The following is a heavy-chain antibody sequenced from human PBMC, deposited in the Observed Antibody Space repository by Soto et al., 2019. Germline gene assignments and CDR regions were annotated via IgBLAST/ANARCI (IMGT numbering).Heavy chain of an antibody. D-gene: IGHD6-19*01. V-gene: IGHV4-31*03. CDR2: IYYSGST. CDR3: AARGSGWYYFDY. J-gene: IGHJ4*02. Sequence: QVQLQESGPGLVKPSQTLSLTCTVSGGSISSGGYYWSWIRQHPGKGLEWIGYIYYSGSTYYNPSLKSRVTISVDTSKNQYSLKLSSVTAADTAVYYCAARGSGWYYFDYWGQGTLVTVSS. CDR1: GGSISSGGYY.